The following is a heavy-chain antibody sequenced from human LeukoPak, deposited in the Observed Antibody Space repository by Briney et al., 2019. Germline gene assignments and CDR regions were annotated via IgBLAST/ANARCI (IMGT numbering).Heavy chain of an antibody. CDR2: ISGYQGST. V-gene: IGHV1-18*01. Sequence: ASVKVSCKASGYTFTNYGITWVRQAPGEGLEWMGWISGYQGSTKYAQNFQGRVTITIDTSTSTAYMDLRSLRADDTAIYFCARSDLGTIPAGPFYYWGQGTLVAVSS. J-gene: IGHJ4*02. CDR3: ARSDLGTIPAGPFYY. CDR1: GYTFTNYG. D-gene: IGHD5-24*01.